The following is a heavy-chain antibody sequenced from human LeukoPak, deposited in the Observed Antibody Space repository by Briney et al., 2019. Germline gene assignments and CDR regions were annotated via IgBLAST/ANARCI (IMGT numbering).Heavy chain of an antibody. V-gene: IGHV1-2*02. J-gene: IGHJ4*02. CDR2: INPNSGGT. Sequence: GASVKVSCKASGGTFSSYAISWVRQAPGQGLEWMGWINPNSGGTNYAQKFQGRVTMTRDTSISTAYMELSRLRSDDTAVYYCARDQEWELPAGRVLRNNRVQNDYWGQGTLVTVSS. D-gene: IGHD1-26*01. CDR1: GGTFSSYA. CDR3: ARDQEWELPAGRVLRNNRVQNDY.